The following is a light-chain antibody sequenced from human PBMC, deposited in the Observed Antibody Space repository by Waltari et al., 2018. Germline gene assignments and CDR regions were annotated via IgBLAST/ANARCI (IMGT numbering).Light chain of an antibody. CDR3: QQYYSTPHT. CDR2: WAS. Sequence: DIVMTQSPDSLAVSLGERATIHCKSSPSVLYSSKNKNYLAWYQQKPGKPPKLLIYWASSRESGVPDRFSVSGSGTDFTLTISSLQAEDVAVYYCQQYYSTPHTFGQGTKLEIK. CDR1: PSVLYSSKNKNY. V-gene: IGKV4-1*01. J-gene: IGKJ2*01.